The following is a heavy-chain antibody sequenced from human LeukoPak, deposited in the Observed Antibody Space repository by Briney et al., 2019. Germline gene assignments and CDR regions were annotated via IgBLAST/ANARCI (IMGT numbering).Heavy chain of an antibody. J-gene: IGHJ4*02. CDR3: ARAHYRDYGGSDY. Sequence: SETLSFTCAVYGGSFSGYSWSWICQPPGKGLEWIGEINHSGSTYYNPSLKSRVTISVDMSKSQFSLKLTSVTAADTAVYYCARAHYRDYGGSDYWGQGTLVTVSS. CDR1: GGSFSGYS. CDR2: INHSGST. D-gene: IGHD4-17*01. V-gene: IGHV4-34*01.